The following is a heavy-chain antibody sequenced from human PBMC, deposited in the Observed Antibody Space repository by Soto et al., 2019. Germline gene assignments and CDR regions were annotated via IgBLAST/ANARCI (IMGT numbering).Heavy chain of an antibody. CDR2: ISYDGSNK. D-gene: IGHD1-26*01. CDR3: AKEWEYYYYGMDV. J-gene: IGHJ6*02. CDR1: GFTFSSYG. V-gene: IGHV3-30*18. Sequence: QVQLVESGGGVVQPGRSLRLSCAASGFTFSSYGMHWVRQAPGKGLEWVAVISYDGSNKYYADSVKGRFTISRDNSKNTLYLKMNSLRAEDTAVYYCAKEWEYYYYGMDVWGQGTTVTVSS.